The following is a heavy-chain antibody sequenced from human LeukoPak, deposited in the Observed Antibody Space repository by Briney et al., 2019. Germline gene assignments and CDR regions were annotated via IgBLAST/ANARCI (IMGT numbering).Heavy chain of an antibody. Sequence: ASVRVSCKASGYTFTNYDINWVRLATGQGLEWMGWMNPNNGNTGYAQKFQGRVTMTRNTSVSTAYMDLSSLRSEDTAVYYCARGSSGDYSVSGSAWFDPWGQGTLVTVSS. CDR1: GYTFTNYD. J-gene: IGHJ5*02. CDR3: ARGSSGDYSVSGSAWFDP. CDR2: MNPNNGNT. V-gene: IGHV1-8*01. D-gene: IGHD3-10*01.